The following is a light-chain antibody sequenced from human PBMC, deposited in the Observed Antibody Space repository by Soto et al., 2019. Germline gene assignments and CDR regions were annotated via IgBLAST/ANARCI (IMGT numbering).Light chain of an antibody. CDR3: QKNDRASSPT. J-gene: IGKJ4*01. V-gene: IGKV1-27*01. CDR1: QGISSY. Sequence: DIQMTQSPSSLSASVGDRVTVTCRASQGISSYLAWYQQKPGKVPKLLIFAASTLQPGVPSRFSGSGSGTDFTLTIRSLQPEDVATYYWQKNDRASSPTFGGGTKVEIK. CDR2: AAS.